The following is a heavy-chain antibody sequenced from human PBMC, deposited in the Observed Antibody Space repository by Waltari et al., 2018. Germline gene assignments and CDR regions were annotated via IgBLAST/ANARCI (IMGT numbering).Heavy chain of an antibody. D-gene: IGHD2-8*01. CDR1: GFTFSSSW. CDR2: INSDGSTT. Sequence: VQLVESGGDLVQPGGSLRLSCVGSGFTFSSSWLHWVRQAPGEGLVWVARINSDGSTTDYADSVKGRFTISRDNAKNTLYLQINSLSVEDTAIYYCATAGYYRFDFWGQGTLVTVSS. CDR3: ATAGYYRFDF. J-gene: IGHJ4*02. V-gene: IGHV3-74*01.